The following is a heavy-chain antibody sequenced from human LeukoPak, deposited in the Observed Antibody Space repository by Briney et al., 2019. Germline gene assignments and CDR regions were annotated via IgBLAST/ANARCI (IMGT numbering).Heavy chain of an antibody. J-gene: IGHJ4*02. CDR1: GFTFSTYA. D-gene: IGHD6-19*01. V-gene: IGHV3-23*01. CDR3: AKRVAYSSRYYCDY. Sequence: GASLRLSCAASGFTFSTYAMSWVRQAPGKGLEWVSGISGSGDSTYYADSVKGWFTISRDDSKNTMYLQMNSLRVEDTAIYYCAKRVAYSSRYYCDYWGQGTLVTVSS. CDR2: ISGSGDST.